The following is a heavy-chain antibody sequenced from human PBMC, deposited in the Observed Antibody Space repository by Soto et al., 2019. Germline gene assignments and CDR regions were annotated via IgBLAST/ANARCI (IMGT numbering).Heavy chain of an antibody. CDR2: ISYDGSNK. J-gene: IGHJ6*02. D-gene: IGHD2-15*01. Sequence: QVQLVESGGGMVQPGRSLRLSCAASGFTFSSYGMHWVRQAPGKGLEWVAVISYDGSNKYYADSVKGRFTISRDNSKNTLYLQMNSLRAEDTAVYYCAKETCSGGSCYPPLDYYYGMDVWGQGTTVTVSS. CDR1: GFTFSSYG. CDR3: AKETCSGGSCYPPLDYYYGMDV. V-gene: IGHV3-30*18.